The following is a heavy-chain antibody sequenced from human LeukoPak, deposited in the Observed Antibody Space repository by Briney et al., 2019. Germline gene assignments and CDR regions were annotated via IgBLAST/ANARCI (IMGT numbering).Heavy chain of an antibody. D-gene: IGHD6-6*01. CDR1: GFTFSSYS. CDR3: AGDQYSSSGYYMDV. Sequence: GGSLRLSCAASGFTFSSYSMNWVRQAPGKGLEWVSYISSSSSTIYYADSVKGRFTISRDNAKNSLYLQMNSLRAEDTAVYYCAGDQYSSSGYYMDVWDKGTTVTVSS. V-gene: IGHV3-48*04. CDR2: ISSSSSTI. J-gene: IGHJ6*03.